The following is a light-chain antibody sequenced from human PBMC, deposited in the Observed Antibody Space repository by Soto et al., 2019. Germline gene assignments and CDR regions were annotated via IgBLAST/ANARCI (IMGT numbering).Light chain of an antibody. CDR2: EVN. Sequence: QSALTQPASVSGSPGQSIAISCTGTSSDVGGYNYVSWYQQHPGEAPKLIIYEVNNRPSGVSDRFSGSKSGNTASLTISGLQAEDEADYYCSSYTASSTLAFGGGTQLTVL. V-gene: IGLV2-14*01. J-gene: IGLJ3*02. CDR3: SSYTASSTLA. CDR1: SSDVGGYNY.